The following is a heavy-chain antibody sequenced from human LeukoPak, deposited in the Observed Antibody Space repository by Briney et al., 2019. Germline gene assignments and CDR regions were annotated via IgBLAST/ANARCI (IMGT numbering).Heavy chain of an antibody. V-gene: IGHV3-30-3*02. Sequence: PGGSLRLSCAASGFTFSGYPIHWVRQAPGKGLEWVAVISYDGSNKYYADSVKGRFTISRDNSKNTLYLQMNSLRAEDTAVYYCAKLWWELRATYDAFDIWGQGTMVTVSS. D-gene: IGHD1-26*01. J-gene: IGHJ3*02. CDR3: AKLWWELRATYDAFDI. CDR1: GFTFSGYP. CDR2: ISYDGSNK.